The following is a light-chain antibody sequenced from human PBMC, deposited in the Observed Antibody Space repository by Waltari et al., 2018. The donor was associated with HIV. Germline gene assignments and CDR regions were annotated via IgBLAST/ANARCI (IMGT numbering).Light chain of an antibody. J-gene: IGLJ1*01. V-gene: IGLV2-23*01. Sequence: QSALTQPASVSGSPGQSITIPCTGTSSDVGSYNLISWYQQHPGKATKLLIYEGSKWPSGFSNRFSGSKSGNTASLTISGLQAEDEADYYCCSYAGTSPYVFGTGTKVTVL. CDR1: SSDVGSYNL. CDR3: CSYAGTSPYV. CDR2: EGS.